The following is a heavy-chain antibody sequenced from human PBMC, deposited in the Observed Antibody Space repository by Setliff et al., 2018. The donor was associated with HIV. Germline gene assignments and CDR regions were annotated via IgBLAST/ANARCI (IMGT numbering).Heavy chain of an antibody. CDR2: IYYSGST. CDR1: GDSISSGDYY. V-gene: IGHV4-30-4*08. CDR3: AREGYYYASSGYYPYYFDH. J-gene: IGHJ4*02. Sequence: SETLSLTCTVSGDSISSGDYYWSWIRQPPGKGLEWIGYIYYSGSTYYNPSLKSHSTMSLDTSKNQFSLKLSSVTAADTAVYYCAREGYYYASSGYYPYYFDHWGQGILVTVS. D-gene: IGHD3-22*01.